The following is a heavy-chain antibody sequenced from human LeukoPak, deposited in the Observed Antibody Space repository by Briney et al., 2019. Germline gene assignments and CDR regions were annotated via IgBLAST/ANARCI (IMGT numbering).Heavy chain of an antibody. CDR1: GGSFSGYY. CDR3: ARDRYYYDSSGLRVYFQH. Sequence: SETLSLTCAVYGGSFSGYYWSWIRQPPGKGLGWIGEINHSGSTNYNPSLKSRVTISVDTSKNQFSLKLSSVTAADTAVYYCARDRYYYDSSGLRVYFQHWGRGTLVTVSS. V-gene: IGHV4-34*01. CDR2: INHSGST. J-gene: IGHJ1*01. D-gene: IGHD3-22*01.